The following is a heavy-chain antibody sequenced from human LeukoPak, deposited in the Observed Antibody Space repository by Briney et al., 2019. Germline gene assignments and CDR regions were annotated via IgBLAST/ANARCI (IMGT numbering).Heavy chain of an antibody. J-gene: IGHJ6*02. V-gene: IGHV3-11*01. CDR3: AREQLSPQIYYYYYGMDV. CDR2: ISSSGSTI. D-gene: IGHD6-13*01. Sequence: GGSLRLSCADPGFTFSDYYMSWIRQAPGKGLEWVSYISSSGSTIYYADSVKGRFTISRDNAKNSLYLQMNSLRAEDTAVYYCAREQLSPQIYYYYYGMDVWGQGTTVTVSS. CDR1: GFTFSDYY.